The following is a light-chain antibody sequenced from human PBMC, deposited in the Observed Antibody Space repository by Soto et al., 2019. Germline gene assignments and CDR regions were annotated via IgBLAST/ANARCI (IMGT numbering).Light chain of an antibody. Sequence: EIVLTQSPATLSLSPGERATLSCRASQSVSSYFAWYQQKPGQAPRLLIYDASNRATGIPARFSGSGSGTDFTLTISSLEPEDFAVYYCQQRSNWPLLTFGGGNKVEIK. CDR2: DAS. V-gene: IGKV3-11*01. CDR1: QSVSSY. J-gene: IGKJ4*01. CDR3: QQRSNWPLLT.